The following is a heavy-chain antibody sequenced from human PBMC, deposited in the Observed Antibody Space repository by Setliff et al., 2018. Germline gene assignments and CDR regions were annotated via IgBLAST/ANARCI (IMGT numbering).Heavy chain of an antibody. CDR3: TTSPISSGWHSNFDYNMDV. CDR1: GFTFSNFA. V-gene: IGHV3-23*01. J-gene: IGHJ6*02. D-gene: IGHD6-19*01. CDR2: ISGSGDKT. Sequence: PGGSLRLSCAASGFTFSNFAMTWVRQAPGKGLEWVSGISGSGDKTYYADSVKGRFTVSRDDSISTLYLQMNSLKTEDTAVYYCTTSPISSGWHSNFDYNMDVWGQGTTVTVSS.